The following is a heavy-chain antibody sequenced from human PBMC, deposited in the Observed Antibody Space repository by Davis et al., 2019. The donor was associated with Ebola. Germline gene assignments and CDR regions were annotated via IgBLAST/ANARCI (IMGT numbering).Heavy chain of an antibody. V-gene: IGHV1-18*01. Sequence: ASVKVSCKASGYSFIGYGITWVRQAPGQGLEWVGWISTHKGDTNYVQNLRGRVTLTTDTSTSTAYMELRGLTDDDTAVYYCARGHNYAHEYWGQGTLVTVSS. D-gene: IGHD4-11*01. CDR3: ARGHNYAHEY. CDR1: GYSFIGYG. J-gene: IGHJ4*02. CDR2: ISTHKGDT.